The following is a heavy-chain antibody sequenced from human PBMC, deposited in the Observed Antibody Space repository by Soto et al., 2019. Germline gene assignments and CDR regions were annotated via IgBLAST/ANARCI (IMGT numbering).Heavy chain of an antibody. CDR3: ARIRPDYDILTGYYKGFDYYYGMDV. V-gene: IGHV4-31*03. CDR1: GGSISSGGYY. J-gene: IGHJ6*02. Sequence: PSETLSLTCTVSGGSISSGGYYWSWIRQHPGKGLEWIGYIYYSGSTYYNPSLKSRVTISVDTSKNQFSLKLSSVTAADTAVYYCARIRPDYDILTGYYKGFDYYYGMDVWAKGPRSPSP. CDR2: IYYSGST. D-gene: IGHD3-9*01.